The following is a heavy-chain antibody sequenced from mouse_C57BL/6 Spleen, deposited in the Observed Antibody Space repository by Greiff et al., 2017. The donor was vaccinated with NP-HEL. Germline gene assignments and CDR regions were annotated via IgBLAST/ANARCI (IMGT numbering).Heavy chain of an antibody. CDR2: IHPNSGST. Sequence: VQLQQPGAELVKPGASVKLSCKASGYTFTSYWMHWVKQRPGQGLEWIGMIHPNSGSTNYNEKFKSKATLTVDKSSSTAYVQLSSLTSEDSAVYYCARGAFYAMDYWGQGTSVTVSS. V-gene: IGHV1-64*01. J-gene: IGHJ4*01. CDR1: GYTFTSYW. D-gene: IGHD3-1*01. CDR3: ARGAFYAMDY.